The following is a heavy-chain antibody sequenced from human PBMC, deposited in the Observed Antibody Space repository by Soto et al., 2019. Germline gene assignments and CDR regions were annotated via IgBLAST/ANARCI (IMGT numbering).Heavy chain of an antibody. Sequence: GASVKVSCKSSGDTFSSYAISWVRQAPGQGLEWMGGIIPMLGTPSYAQKFQDRVTITADKFTSTAYMELSGLRSEDTAVYYCAKEKSRYDRSGYYRPDYWGQGTLVTVYS. CDR3: AKEKSRYDRSGYYRPDY. D-gene: IGHD3-22*01. J-gene: IGHJ4*02. CDR2: IIPMLGTP. V-gene: IGHV1-69*10. CDR1: GDTFSSYA.